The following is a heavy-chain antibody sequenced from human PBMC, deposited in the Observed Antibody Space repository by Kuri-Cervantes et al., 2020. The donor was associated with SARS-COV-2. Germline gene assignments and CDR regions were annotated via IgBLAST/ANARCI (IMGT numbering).Heavy chain of an antibody. CDR1: GFTFSSYA. Sequence: GESLKLSCAASGFTFSSYAMHWVRQAPGKGLEWVAVISYDGSNRYYADSVKGRFTISRDNSKNTLYLQMNSLRAEDTAVYYCARAYCSSTSCQLDYWGQGTLVTVSS. D-gene: IGHD2-2*01. CDR2: ISYDGSNR. V-gene: IGHV3-30-3*01. J-gene: IGHJ4*02. CDR3: ARAYCSSTSCQLDY.